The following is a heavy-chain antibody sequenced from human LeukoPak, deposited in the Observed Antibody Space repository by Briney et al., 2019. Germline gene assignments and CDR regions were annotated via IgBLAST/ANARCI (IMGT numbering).Heavy chain of an antibody. V-gene: IGHV1-69*01. CDR2: IIPIFGTA. D-gene: IGHD6-6*01. J-gene: IGHJ3*02. CDR3: AHDSSSSFDDAFDI. Sequence: SSVKVSCKASGGTFSSYAISWVRQAPGQGLEWMGGIIPIFGTANYAQKFQGRVTITADESTSTAYMELSSLRSEDTGVYYCAHDSSSSFDDAFDIWGQGTMVTVSS. CDR1: GGTFSSYA.